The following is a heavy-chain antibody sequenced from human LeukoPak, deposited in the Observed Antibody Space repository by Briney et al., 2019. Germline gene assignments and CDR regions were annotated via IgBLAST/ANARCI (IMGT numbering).Heavy chain of an antibody. D-gene: IGHD1-26*01. CDR2: TRYDGSNK. Sequence: GGSLRLSCAASGFTFSSYGMHWVRQAPGKGLEWVAFTRYDGSNKYYVDSVKGRFTISRDNSKNMLYLQMNSLRAEDTAVYYCAKDPQKWESYFDYWGQGTLVTVSS. CDR3: AKDPQKWESYFDY. J-gene: IGHJ4*02. V-gene: IGHV3-30*02. CDR1: GFTFSSYG.